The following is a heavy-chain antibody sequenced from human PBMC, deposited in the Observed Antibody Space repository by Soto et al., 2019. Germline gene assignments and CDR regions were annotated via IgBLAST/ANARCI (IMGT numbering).Heavy chain of an antibody. CDR1: GFTFSTQA. D-gene: IGHD6-19*01. J-gene: IGHJ4*02. V-gene: IGHV3-23*01. CDR3: ATDLHGTGWSFDQ. Sequence: GRSLRLSCSASGFTFSTQAMAWVRQAPGKGLEWVSALISSGESPDYADSVKGRFTISRDNSKNTLYLQMNSLRADDKAVYYCATDLHGTGWSFDQWGQGTLVTVSS. CDR2: LISSGESP.